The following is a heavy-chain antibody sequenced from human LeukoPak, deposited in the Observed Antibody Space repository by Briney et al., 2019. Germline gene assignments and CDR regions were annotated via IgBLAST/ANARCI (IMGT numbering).Heavy chain of an antibody. CDR3: ARTRTLNYYYYMDV. Sequence: PSETLSLTCTVSGGSISSYYWSWIRQPPGKGLEWIGYIYYSGSTNYNPSLKSRVTISVDTSKNQFSLKLSSVTAADTAVYYCARTRTLNYYYYMDVWGKGTTVTVSS. J-gene: IGHJ6*03. CDR2: IYYSGST. V-gene: IGHV4-59*08. CDR1: GGSISSYY.